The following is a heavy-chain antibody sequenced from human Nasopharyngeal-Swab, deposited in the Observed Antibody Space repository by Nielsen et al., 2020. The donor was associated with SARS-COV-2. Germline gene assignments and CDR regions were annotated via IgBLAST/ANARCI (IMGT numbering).Heavy chain of an antibody. CDR3: ARRLVWFGEAHYYYYGMDV. D-gene: IGHD3-10*01. Sequence: GESLKISCAASGFSFRSYWMHWVRQAPGKGLVWVSCINSDGTTTRYADSVKGRFTVSRDNAKNTLYLEMNSLRADDMAVYYCARRLVWFGEAHYYYYGMDVWGQGTTVTVSS. J-gene: IGHJ6*02. CDR1: GFSFRSYW. V-gene: IGHV3-74*01. CDR2: INSDGTTT.